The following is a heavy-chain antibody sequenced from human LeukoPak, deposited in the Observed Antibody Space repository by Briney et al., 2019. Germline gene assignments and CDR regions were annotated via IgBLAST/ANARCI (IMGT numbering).Heavy chain of an antibody. J-gene: IGHJ3*02. V-gene: IGHV3-30*18. D-gene: IGHD6-6*01. CDR2: ISYDGSNK. CDR3: AKARGLVYAFDI. Sequence: GGSLRLSCAASGFTFSSYGMHWVRQAPGKGLEWVAVISYDGSNKYYADTVKGRFTISRGNSKNTLYLQMNSLRAEDTAVYYCAKARGLVYAFDIWGQGTMVTVSS. CDR1: GFTFSSYG.